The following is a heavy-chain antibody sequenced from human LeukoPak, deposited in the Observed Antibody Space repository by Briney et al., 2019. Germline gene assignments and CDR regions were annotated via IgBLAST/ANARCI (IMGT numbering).Heavy chain of an antibody. V-gene: IGHV3-23*01. D-gene: IGHD3-22*01. CDR3: AKAANYYDSSGYVIPFDY. J-gene: IGHJ4*02. Sequence: GGSLRVSCAASGFRFSKFAMSWVRQAPGKGLHWVASISGSDGTTYYPESVKGRFTISRDNSKNILYLDLNSLTVEDTAVYFCAKAANYYDSSGYVIPFDYWGQGILVTVAS. CDR1: GFRFSKFA. CDR2: ISGSDGTT.